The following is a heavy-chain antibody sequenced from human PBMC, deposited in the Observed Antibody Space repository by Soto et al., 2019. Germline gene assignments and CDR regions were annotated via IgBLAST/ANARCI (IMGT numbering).Heavy chain of an antibody. CDR2: MNPNSGNT. J-gene: IGHJ5*02. V-gene: IGHV1-8*01. D-gene: IGHD6-13*01. CDR3: ASEPQVRGFDP. Sequence: QVQLVQSGAEVKKPGASVKVSCKASGYTFTSYDINWVRQATGQGLEWMGWMNPNSGNTGYAQKFQGRVTMTRNTSRRTAYLELRSLRSEVTAVYYCASEPQVRGFDPWGQGPLVTVSS. CDR1: GYTFTSYD.